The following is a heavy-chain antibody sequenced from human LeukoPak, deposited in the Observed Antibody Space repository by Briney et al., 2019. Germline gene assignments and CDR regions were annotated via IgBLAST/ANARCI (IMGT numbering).Heavy chain of an antibody. J-gene: IGHJ4*02. CDR2: ISYDGSNT. CDR1: GFSFSSYA. CDR3: AKRGSSGWSDLDY. D-gene: IGHD6-19*01. Sequence: GGSLRLSCAPSGFSFSSYAMHWVRQAPGKGLEWVAVISYDGSNTYYADSVKGRFTVSRDNSKNTLSLQMNILRAEDTAVYYCAKRGSSGWSDLDYWGQGTLVTVSS. V-gene: IGHV3-30-3*01.